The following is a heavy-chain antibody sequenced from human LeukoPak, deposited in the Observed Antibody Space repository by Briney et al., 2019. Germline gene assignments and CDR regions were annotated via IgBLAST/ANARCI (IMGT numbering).Heavy chain of an antibody. D-gene: IGHD3-16*01. CDR1: GYTFTGYY. J-gene: IGHJ6*02. CDR2: INPSGGST. CDR3: ARDGVHAYYDYVHPGRGMDV. V-gene: IGHV1-46*01. Sequence: GAPVKVSCKASGYTFTGYYMHWVRQAPGQGLEWMGWINPSGGSTSYAQKFQGRVTMTRDTSTSTVYMELSSLRSEDTAVYYCARDGVHAYYDYVHPGRGMDVWGQGTTVTVSS.